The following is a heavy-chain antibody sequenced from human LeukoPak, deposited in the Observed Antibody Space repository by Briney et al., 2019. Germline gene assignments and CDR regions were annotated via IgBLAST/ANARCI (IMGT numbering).Heavy chain of an antibody. CDR2: ISSSSSTI. CDR1: GFTFSSYS. Sequence: PGGSLRLSCAASGFTFSSYSMNWVRQAPGKGLEWVSYISSSSSTIYYADSVKGRFTISRDNAKNTLYLQMNSLRAEDTAVYYCARWHTSGNNYYYDYWGQGTLVTVSS. V-gene: IGHV3-48*04. CDR3: ARWHTSGNNYYYDY. J-gene: IGHJ4*02. D-gene: IGHD3-10*01.